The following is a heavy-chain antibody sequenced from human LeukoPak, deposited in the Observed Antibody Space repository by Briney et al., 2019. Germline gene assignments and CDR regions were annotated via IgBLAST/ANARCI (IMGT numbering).Heavy chain of an antibody. CDR3: TSEGPTRFYYFDY. CDR2: IKSKTDGGTT. CDR1: GFTFSNAW. V-gene: IGHV3-15*01. J-gene: IGHJ4*02. Sequence: GGSLRLSCAVSGFTFSNAWMSWVRQAPGKGLEWVGRIKSKTDGGTTDYAAPVKGRFTISRDDSKNTLYLQMNSLKTDDTAVYYCTSEGPTRFYYFDYWGQGTLVTVSS. D-gene: IGHD3-3*01.